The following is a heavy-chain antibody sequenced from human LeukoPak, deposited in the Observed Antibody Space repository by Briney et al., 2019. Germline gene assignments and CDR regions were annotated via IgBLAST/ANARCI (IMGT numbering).Heavy chain of an antibody. CDR2: ISTTGSTI. Sequence: GGSLRLSCVASGFTFSSYEMTWVRQAPGKGLEWVSYISTTGSTIYYADSVKGRFTISRDNGKNALYLQMNGLRAEDTAVYYCARGRAYRDGTDVWGQGTTVTASS. J-gene: IGHJ6*02. CDR1: GFTFSSYE. CDR3: ARGRAYRDGTDV. D-gene: IGHD1-26*01. V-gene: IGHV3-48*03.